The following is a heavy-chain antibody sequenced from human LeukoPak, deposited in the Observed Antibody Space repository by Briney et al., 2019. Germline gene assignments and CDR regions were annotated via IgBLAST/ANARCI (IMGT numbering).Heavy chain of an antibody. D-gene: IGHD3-22*01. Sequence: PSETLSLSCTVSGGSISSYYWSWIRQPPGKGLEWIGYIYYSGSTNYNPSLKSRVTISVDTSKNQFSLKLSSVTAADTAVYYCARGPIYYYDSSGYSGFDPWGQGTLVTVSS. CDR3: ARGPIYYYDSSGYSGFDP. CDR1: GGSISSYY. CDR2: IYYSGST. V-gene: IGHV4-59*01. J-gene: IGHJ5*02.